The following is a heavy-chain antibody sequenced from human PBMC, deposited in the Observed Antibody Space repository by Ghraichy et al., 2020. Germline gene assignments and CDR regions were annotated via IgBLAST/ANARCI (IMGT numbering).Heavy chain of an antibody. D-gene: IGHD3-10*01. CDR3: VRDEKGGSGKSFPDP. CDR2: INGDGSST. CDR1: GFTEYTFSAYW. J-gene: IGHJ5*02. V-gene: IGHV3-74*01. Sequence: GGSLRLSCAASGFTEYTFSAYWMHWVRQAPGKGLVWVSRINGDGSSTIYADSVKGRFTISRDNAKNTLYLQMNSLRAEDTAVYYCVRDEKGGSGKSFPDPWCQGTLVTVSS.